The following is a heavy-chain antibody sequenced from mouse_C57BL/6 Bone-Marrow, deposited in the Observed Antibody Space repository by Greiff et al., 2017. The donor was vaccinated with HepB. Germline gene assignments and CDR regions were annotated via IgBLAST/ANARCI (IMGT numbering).Heavy chain of an antibody. CDR1: GVDFSSYW. CDR2: INQDSSTI. D-gene: IGHD4-1*01. Sequence: AGGGVDFSSYWMSWVRRAPGKGLEWIGEINQDSSTINYAPSLTDIVIISSDNAKNTLYLQMSKVRSEDTDLYYCARRPQLTGYMDYWGQGTSVPVSS. CDR3: ARRPQLTGYMDY. V-gene: IGHV4-1*01. J-gene: IGHJ4*01.